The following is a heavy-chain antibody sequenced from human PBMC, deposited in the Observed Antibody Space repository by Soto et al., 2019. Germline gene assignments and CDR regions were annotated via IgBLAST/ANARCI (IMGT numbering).Heavy chain of an antibody. D-gene: IGHD6-6*01. V-gene: IGHV1-3*01. J-gene: IGHJ4*02. CDR1: GYPFTIYA. Sequence: ASVKVSCKASGYPFTIYAIHWVRQAPGQSLEWMGWINPGNGDTKYSQIFQGRVTITWDTSARTAYMDLSSLISEDTADYYCARDSSSSRSFDYCGQGARVTVYS. CDR2: INPGNGDT. CDR3: ARDSSSSRSFDY.